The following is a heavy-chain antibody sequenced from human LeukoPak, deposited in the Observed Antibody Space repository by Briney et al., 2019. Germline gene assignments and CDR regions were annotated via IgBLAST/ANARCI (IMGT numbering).Heavy chain of an antibody. D-gene: IGHD3-10*01. CDR3: AKDRLITMVRGVSGFDP. CDR1: GFTFSSYG. CDR2: ISFDGSTK. V-gene: IGHV3-30*18. Sequence: GGSLRLSCAASGFTFSSYGMHWVRQAPGKGLEWVAVISFDGSTKYYADSVRGRFTISRDNSKNTLYLQMNSLRAEDTAVYYCAKDRLITMVRGVSGFDPWGQGTLVTVSS. J-gene: IGHJ5*02.